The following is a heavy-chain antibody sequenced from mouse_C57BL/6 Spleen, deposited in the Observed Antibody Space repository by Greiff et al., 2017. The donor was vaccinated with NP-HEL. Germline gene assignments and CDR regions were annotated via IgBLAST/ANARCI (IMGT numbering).Heavy chain of an antibody. D-gene: IGHD1-1*01. CDR1: GFTFSDYG. CDR3: ARSPTVVAPLGY. Sequence: EVKLMESGGGLVKPGGSLKLSCAASGFTFSDYGMHWVRQAPEKGLEWVAYISSGSSTIYYADTVKGRFTISRDNAKNTLFLQMTSLRSEDTAMYYCARSPTVVAPLGYWGQGTTLTVSS. J-gene: IGHJ2*01. V-gene: IGHV5-17*01. CDR2: ISSGSSTI.